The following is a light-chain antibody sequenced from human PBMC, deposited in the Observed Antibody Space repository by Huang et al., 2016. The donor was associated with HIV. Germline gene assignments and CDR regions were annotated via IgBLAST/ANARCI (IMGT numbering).Light chain of an antibody. CDR3: QQYDSHPPT. Sequence: DIQMTQSPSSLSASVGDSVSIPCRASQGINIYLAWFQQKPGKAPKYLIYDASSLHSGVPSKFSVSGSGTNFSLTISSLQPEDFATYYCQQYDSHPPTFGQGTKVEIK. CDR1: QGINIY. J-gene: IGKJ1*01. CDR2: DAS. V-gene: IGKV1-16*02.